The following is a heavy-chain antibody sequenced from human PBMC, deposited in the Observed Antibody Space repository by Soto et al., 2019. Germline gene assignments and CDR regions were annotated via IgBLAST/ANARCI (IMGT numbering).Heavy chain of an antibody. V-gene: IGHV3-74*01. D-gene: IGHD6-13*01. Sequence: EVQLVESGGGLVQPGGSLRLSCAASGFTFSSYWMHWVRQAPGKGLVWVSRINSDGISTNYADSVEGRFTISRDNAKNMLYLQMSSLRAEDTAVYYCAHGYSSRWKGLFAYWGQGSLVTVSS. CDR2: INSDGIST. CDR1: GFTFSSYW. CDR3: AHGYSSRWKGLFAY. J-gene: IGHJ4*02.